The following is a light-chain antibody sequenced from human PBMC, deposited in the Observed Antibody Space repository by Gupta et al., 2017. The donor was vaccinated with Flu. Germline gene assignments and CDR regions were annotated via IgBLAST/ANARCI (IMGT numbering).Light chain of an antibody. V-gene: IGLV2-8*01. Sequence: VTISCTGTSSDVGGYNYVSWYQQHPGKAPKLMIYEVNKRPSGVPDRFSGSKSGNTASLTVSGLQAEDEAEYYCTSYAGSNNFGVFGGGTKLTVL. CDR2: EVN. CDR3: TSYAGSNNFGV. CDR1: SSDVGGYNY. J-gene: IGLJ3*02.